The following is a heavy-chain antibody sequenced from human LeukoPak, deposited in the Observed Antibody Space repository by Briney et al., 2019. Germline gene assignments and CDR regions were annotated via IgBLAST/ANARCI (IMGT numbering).Heavy chain of an antibody. J-gene: IGHJ4*02. CDR1: GGSISSYY. CDR2: IYTSGSS. Sequence: SETLSLTCTVSGGSISSYYWTWIRQPAGKGLEWIGHIYTSGSSNYNPSLKSRVTMSVDTSKNQFSLKLTSLTAADTAVYFCARGFSGSYYSSFDSWGQGTLVTVSS. CDR3: ARGFSGSYYSSFDS. D-gene: IGHD1-26*01. V-gene: IGHV4-4*07.